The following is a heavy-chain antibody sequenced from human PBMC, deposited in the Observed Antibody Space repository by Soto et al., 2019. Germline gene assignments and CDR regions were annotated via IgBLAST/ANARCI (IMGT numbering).Heavy chain of an antibody. CDR2: INGVGTVI. CDR1: GFSFSSYW. D-gene: IGHD1-26*01. J-gene: IGHJ4*02. Sequence: EVHLVESGGGLVQPGGSLRLSCAASGFSFSSYWMHWARQAPGKGLVWLWSINGVGTVIPHADSVKGRFTVSRDNANNALYLHMSRLRAADTAVYYCVREVCGRGLCKVFDYWGQGTPVTVSS. V-gene: IGHV3-74*01. CDR3: VREVCGRGLCKVFDY.